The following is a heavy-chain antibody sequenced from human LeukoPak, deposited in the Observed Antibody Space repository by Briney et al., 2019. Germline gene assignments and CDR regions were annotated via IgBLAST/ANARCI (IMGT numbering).Heavy chain of an antibody. Sequence: TGGSLRLSCAASGFTFSSYWMHWVRQAPGKGLVWVSRINSDGSSTTYADSVNGRFTISRDNAKNTLYLQMNSLRAEDTAVYYCAKDGPYYDILTGYYTEFQNRNGGDAFDIWGQGTMVTVSS. V-gene: IGHV3-74*01. CDR1: GFTFSSYW. CDR2: INSDGSST. J-gene: IGHJ3*02. CDR3: AKDGPYYDILTGYYTEFQNRNGGDAFDI. D-gene: IGHD3-9*01.